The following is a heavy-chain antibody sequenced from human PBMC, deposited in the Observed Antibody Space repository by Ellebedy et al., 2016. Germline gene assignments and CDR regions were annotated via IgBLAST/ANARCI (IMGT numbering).Heavy chain of an antibody. CDR1: GGSFSGYY. V-gene: IGHV4-34*01. CDR2: INHSGST. CDR3: ARGVTTVTTDYFDY. Sequence: SETLSLXCAVYGGSFSGYYWSWIRQPPGKGLEWIGEINHSGSTNYNPSLKSRVTISVDTSKNQFSLKLSSVTAADTAVYYCARGVTTVTTDYFDYWGQGTLVTVSS. J-gene: IGHJ4*02. D-gene: IGHD4-17*01.